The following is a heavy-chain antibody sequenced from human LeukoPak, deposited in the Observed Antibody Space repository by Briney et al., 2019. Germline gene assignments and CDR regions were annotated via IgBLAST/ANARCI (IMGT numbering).Heavy chain of an antibody. CDR3: AREGGFYRPLDY. V-gene: IGHV4-4*02. Sequence: SGTLSLTCDVSGGSVTSTNWWTWFRQPPGKGLEWIGEVHLDGRTNYNPSLKSRLVMSADLPENHISLKLTSVTAADTAVYYCAREGGFYRPLDYSGQGTLVTVSS. CDR2: VHLDGRT. J-gene: IGHJ4*02. D-gene: IGHD6-25*01. CDR1: GGSVTSTNW.